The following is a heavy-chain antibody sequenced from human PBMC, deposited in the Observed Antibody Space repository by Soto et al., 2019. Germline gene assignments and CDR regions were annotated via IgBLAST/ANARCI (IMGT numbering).Heavy chain of an antibody. CDR3: ARVAVAGTPY. D-gene: IGHD6-19*01. CDR1: GGSFSGYY. J-gene: IGHJ4*02. V-gene: IGHV4-34*01. Sequence: QVPLQQWGAGLLKPSETLSLTCAVYGGSFSGYYWSWIRQPPGKGLEWIGEINHSGSTNYNPSLKSRVTISVDTSKNQFSLKLSSVTAADTAVYYCARVAVAGTPYWGQGTLVTVSS. CDR2: INHSGST.